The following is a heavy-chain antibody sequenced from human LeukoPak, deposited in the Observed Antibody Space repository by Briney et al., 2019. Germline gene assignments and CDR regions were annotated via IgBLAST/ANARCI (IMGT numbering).Heavy chain of an antibody. CDR2: LHADGVEQ. D-gene: IGHD5-18*01. V-gene: IGHV3-7*01. CDR1: GFTFSSNV. Sequence: GGSLRLSCAASGFTFSSNVITWVRQAPGKGLEWVARLHADGVEQNYVDSVTGRFTMSRDNAKNSLDLQMNSLRVEDTAVFYCARGGYSFDYLGQGTLVAVSS. J-gene: IGHJ4*02. CDR3: ARGGYSFDY.